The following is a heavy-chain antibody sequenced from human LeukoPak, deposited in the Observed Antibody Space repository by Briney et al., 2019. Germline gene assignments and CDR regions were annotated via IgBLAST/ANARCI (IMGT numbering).Heavy chain of an antibody. CDR3: AKDPHYGGNSGLYFQH. CDR2: ISGSGGST. J-gene: IGHJ1*01. Sequence: GGSLRLSCAASGFTFSSYAMSWVRQAPGKGLEWVSAISGSGGSTYYADSVKGRFTIPRDNSKNTLYLQMNGLRAEDTAVYYCAKDPHYGGNSGLYFQHWGQGTLVTVSS. CDR1: GFTFSSYA. V-gene: IGHV3-23*01. D-gene: IGHD4-23*01.